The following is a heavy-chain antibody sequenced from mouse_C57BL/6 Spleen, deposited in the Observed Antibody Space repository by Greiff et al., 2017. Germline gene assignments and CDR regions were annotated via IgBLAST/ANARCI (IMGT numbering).Heavy chain of an antibody. CDR3: ARRLYYYAMDY. CDR2: SYPGSGST. Sequence: QVHVKQPGAELVKPGASVKMSCKASGYTFTSYWITWVKQRPGQGLEWIGDSYPGSGSTNYNEKFKSKATLTVDTSSSTAYMQLSSLTSEDSAVYYCARRLYYYAMDYWGQGTSVTVSS. CDR1: GYTFTSYW. J-gene: IGHJ4*01. V-gene: IGHV1-55*01. D-gene: IGHD1-2*01.